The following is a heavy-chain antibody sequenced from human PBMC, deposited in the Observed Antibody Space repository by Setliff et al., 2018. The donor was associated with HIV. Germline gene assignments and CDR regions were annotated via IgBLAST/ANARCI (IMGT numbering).Heavy chain of an antibody. CDR3: ARDWRGLGY. Sequence: KPSETLSLTCTVSGGSISSSSYYWGWIHQPPGKGLEWIGNIYYSGSTYYNPSLKSRVSMSVDTSKNQFSLKLSSVTAADTAVYYCARDWRGLGYWGQGTLVTVSS. V-gene: IGHV4-39*02. D-gene: IGHD3-3*01. J-gene: IGHJ4*02. CDR1: GGSISSSSYY. CDR2: IYYSGST.